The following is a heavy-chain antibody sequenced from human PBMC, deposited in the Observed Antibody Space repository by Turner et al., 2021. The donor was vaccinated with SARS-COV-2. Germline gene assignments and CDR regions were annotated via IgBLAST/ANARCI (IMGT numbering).Heavy chain of an antibody. CDR2: ISYDGSNK. J-gene: IGHJ5*02. CDR1: GFTFSSYG. CDR3: AKDLGQLDWFDP. D-gene: IGHD6-13*01. Sequence: QVQLVESGGGVVQPGRSLRLSCAVSGFTFSSYGMHWVRQAPGKGLEWVAVISYDGSNKYYADSVKGRFTISRDNSKNTLYLQMNSLRAEDTAVYYCAKDLGQLDWFDPWGQGTLVTVSS. V-gene: IGHV3-30*18.